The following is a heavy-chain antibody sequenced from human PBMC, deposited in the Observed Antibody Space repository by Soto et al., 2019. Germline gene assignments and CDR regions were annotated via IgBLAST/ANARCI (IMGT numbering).Heavy chain of an antibody. D-gene: IGHD3-3*01. J-gene: IGHJ6*02. CDR1: GYTFTGYY. CDR2: INANSGGT. Sequence: QVQLVQSGAEVKKPGASVKVSCKASGYTFTGYYMHWVRQAPGQGLERMGWINANSGGTNYEQKFQGWVTMTRDTSISTAYMELSRLRSDDTAVYYCARAPHFWSGYSGGYGMDVWGQGTTVTVSS. CDR3: ARAPHFWSGYSGGYGMDV. V-gene: IGHV1-2*04.